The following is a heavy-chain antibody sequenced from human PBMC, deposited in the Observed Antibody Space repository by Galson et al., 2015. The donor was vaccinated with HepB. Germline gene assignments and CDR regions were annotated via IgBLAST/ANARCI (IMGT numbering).Heavy chain of an antibody. V-gene: IGHV3-74*01. J-gene: IGHJ4*02. CDR2: INERGSRV. Sequence: SLRLSCAASGFTVNSYRMHWVRQAPGKGLVWVSRINERGSRVDYADSVKGRFTISRDNAKNTLHLQMNSLTAEDTAVYYCSKDTFGPDDSWGQGTLVTVSS. CDR3: SKDTFGPDDS. D-gene: IGHD3-10*01. CDR1: GFTVNSYR.